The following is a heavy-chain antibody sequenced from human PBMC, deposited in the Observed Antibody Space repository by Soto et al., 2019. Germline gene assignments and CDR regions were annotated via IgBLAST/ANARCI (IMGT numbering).Heavy chain of an antibody. CDR3: ARGQGLLWFGESSLYWAFDI. V-gene: IGHV1-8*02. D-gene: IGHD3-10*01. CDR1: GYTFTSYG. CDR2: MNPNSGNT. Sequence: ASVKGSCKASGYTFTSYGISWVRQATGQGLEWMGWMNPNSGNTGYAQKFQGRVTMTRNTSISTAYMELSSLRSEDTAVYYCARGQGLLWFGESSLYWAFDIWGQGTMVTVSS. J-gene: IGHJ3*02.